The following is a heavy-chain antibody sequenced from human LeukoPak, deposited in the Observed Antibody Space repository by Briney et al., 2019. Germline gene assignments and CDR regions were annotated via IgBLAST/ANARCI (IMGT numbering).Heavy chain of an antibody. CDR2: IYHSGST. Sequence: SETLSLTCTVSGYSISSGYYWGWIRQPPGKGLEWIGSIYHSGSTYYNPSLKSRVTISVDTSKNQFSLKLSSVTAADTAMYYCARDFLRCNAFDIWGQGTMVTVSS. D-gene: IGHD4-17*01. J-gene: IGHJ3*02. CDR1: GYSISSGYY. V-gene: IGHV4-38-2*02. CDR3: ARDFLRCNAFDI.